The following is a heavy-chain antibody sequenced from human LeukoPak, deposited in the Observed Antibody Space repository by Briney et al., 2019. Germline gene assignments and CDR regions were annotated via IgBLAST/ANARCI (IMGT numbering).Heavy chain of an antibody. CDR1: GFTFSSYG. CDR2: ISYDGSNK. V-gene: IGHV3-30*18. Sequence: GRSLRLSCAASGFTFSSYGMHWVRQAPGKGLEWVAVISYDGSNKYYADSVKGRFTISSDNSKNTLYLQMNSLRAEDTAVYYCAKVPDGDYGVDYWGQGTLVTVSS. D-gene: IGHD4-17*01. J-gene: IGHJ4*02. CDR3: AKVPDGDYGVDY.